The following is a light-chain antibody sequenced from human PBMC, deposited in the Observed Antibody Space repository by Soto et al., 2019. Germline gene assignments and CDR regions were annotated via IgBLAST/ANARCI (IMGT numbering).Light chain of an antibody. J-gene: IGKJ4*01. Sequence: EIVMTQSPATLSVSPGERVTLSCSASQGVGSTLALYRQQPGQAPRLLIYDAYIRATGVPARFSGSGSGTEFTLTISSLQSEDFAVYYCQHYKTWPLAFGGGTKVDIK. CDR2: DAY. CDR1: QGVGST. V-gene: IGKV3-15*01. CDR3: QHYKTWPLA.